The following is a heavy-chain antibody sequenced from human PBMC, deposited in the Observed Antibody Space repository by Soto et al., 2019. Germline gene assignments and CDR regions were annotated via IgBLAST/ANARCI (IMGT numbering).Heavy chain of an antibody. CDR2: ISWNSGSI. D-gene: IGHD2-21*01. CDR3: AKDRHEYHIPPSYYFDY. V-gene: IGHV3-9*01. CDR1: GFTFDDYA. Sequence: PGGSLRLSCAASGFTFDDYAMHWVRQAPGKGLEWVSGISWNSGSIGYADSVKGRFTISRDNAKNSLYLQMNSLRAEDTALYYCAKDRHEYHIPPSYYFDYWGQGTLVTVSS. J-gene: IGHJ4*02.